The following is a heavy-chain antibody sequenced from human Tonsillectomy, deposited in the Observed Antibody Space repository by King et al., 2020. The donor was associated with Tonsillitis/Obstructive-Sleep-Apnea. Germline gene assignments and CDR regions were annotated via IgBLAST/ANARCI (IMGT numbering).Heavy chain of an antibody. J-gene: IGHJ4*02. V-gene: IGHV3-49*05. CDR3: SRASVTADRDY. Sequence: VQLVESGGALVKPGRSLRLSCTASGFSFGDYVMNWFRQDPGKGLEWVGFIRTKAYGGTTEYAASVKGRFTISRDDSKSIAYLHLSSLKTEDTAIYYCSRASVTADRDYWGQGTLVTVSS. D-gene: IGHD2-21*02. CDR1: GFSFGDYV. CDR2: IRTKAYGGTT.